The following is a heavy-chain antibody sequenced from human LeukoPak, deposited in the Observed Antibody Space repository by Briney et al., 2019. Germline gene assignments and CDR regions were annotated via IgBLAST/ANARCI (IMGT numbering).Heavy chain of an antibody. J-gene: IGHJ3*02. D-gene: IGHD6-19*01. CDR1: GYSFTNYW. Sequence: GESLKISCKGFGYSFTNYWIAWVRQMPEKGLEWMGIIYPEDSDTRYSPSFQGQVTISADKSISTAYLMWGSLKASDTAMYYCARVSAVAGTTDAFDIWGQGTMVTVSS. CDR3: ARVSAVAGTTDAFDI. CDR2: IYPEDSDT. V-gene: IGHV5-51*01.